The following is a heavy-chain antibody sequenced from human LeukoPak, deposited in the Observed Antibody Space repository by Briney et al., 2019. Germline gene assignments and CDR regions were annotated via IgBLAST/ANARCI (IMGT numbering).Heavy chain of an antibody. J-gene: IGHJ4*02. D-gene: IGHD5-12*01. V-gene: IGHV3-23*01. CDR1: GFTFSSYA. CDR3: ARALSGGSYYCVY. Sequence: GGSLRLSCAASGFTFSSYAMSCVRQAPGKGLEWVSAWYSGGNTYYADSVKGRFTISRDHSKNTLYLQMNSLRAEDTAVYYCARALSGGSYYCVYWGQGTQVTVSS. CDR2: WYSGGNT.